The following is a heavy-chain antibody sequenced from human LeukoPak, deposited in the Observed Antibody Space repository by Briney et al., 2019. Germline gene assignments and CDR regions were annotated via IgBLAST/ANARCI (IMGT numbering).Heavy chain of an antibody. CDR1: GGTFSSYA. V-gene: IGHV1-69*13. J-gene: IGHJ4*02. CDR2: IIPIFGTA. CDR3: ARDAPHDSAIDY. Sequence: SVKVSCKASGGTFSSYAISWVRQAPGQGLEWMGGIIPIFGTANYAQKFQGRVTITADESTSTAYMELSSLRSEDTAVYYCARDAPHDSAIDYWGQGTLVTISS. D-gene: IGHD2-15*01.